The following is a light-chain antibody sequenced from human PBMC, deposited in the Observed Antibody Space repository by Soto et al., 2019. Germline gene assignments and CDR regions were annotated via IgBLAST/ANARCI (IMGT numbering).Light chain of an antibody. CDR1: QSVSSY. Sequence: EIVLTQSPATLSLSPGERATLSCRASQSVSSYLAWYQQKPGQAPRLLIYDASNRAAGIPARFSGSGSGTDFTLTISSLVPEDFAVHYCQQRSNWHTFGGGTKVEIK. J-gene: IGKJ4*01. V-gene: IGKV3-11*01. CDR3: QQRSNWHT. CDR2: DAS.